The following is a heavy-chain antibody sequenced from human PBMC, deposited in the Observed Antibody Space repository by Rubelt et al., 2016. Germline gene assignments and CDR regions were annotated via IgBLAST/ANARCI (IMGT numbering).Heavy chain of an antibody. J-gene: IGHJ6*02. V-gene: IGHV3-21*04. Sequence: EVQLLASGGGLVQPGGYLRLSCAASGFTFRSYGMNWVRQAPGKGLEWVSSISCVRGYIYYDDSVQGGFTISRNNARNALYLQMNRLRAEDTAVYYCARDCDPSSSWTYYYYGMDVWGQGTTVTVSS. CDR2: ISCVRGYI. CDR1: GFTFRSYG. CDR3: ARDCDPSSSWTYYYYGMDV. D-gene: IGHD6-13*01.